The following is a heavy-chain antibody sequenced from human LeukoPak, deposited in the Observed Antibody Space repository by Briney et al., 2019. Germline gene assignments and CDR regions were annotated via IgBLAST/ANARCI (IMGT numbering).Heavy chain of an antibody. CDR3: ARERMRGYSYAPYYYDSSGYFDY. V-gene: IGHV1-2*04. CDR1: GYTFTGYY. CDR2: INPNSGGT. D-gene: IGHD3-22*01. Sequence: GASVKVSCKASGYTFTGYYMHWVRQAPGQGLEWMGWINPNSGGTNYAQKFQGWVTMTRDTSISTAYMELSRLRSDDTAVYYCARERMRGYSYAPYYYDSSGYFDYWGQGTLVTVSS. J-gene: IGHJ4*02.